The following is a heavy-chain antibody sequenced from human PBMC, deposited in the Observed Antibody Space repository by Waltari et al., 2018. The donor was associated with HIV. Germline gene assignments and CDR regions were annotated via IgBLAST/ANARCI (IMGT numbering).Heavy chain of an antibody. CDR1: VLTFDDYG. V-gene: IGHV3-20*04. CDR2: INWNGDST. Sequence: EVQLVESGGGVVRPGGSLRLPCAAPVLTFDDYGMSWVRQGPGKGLEWVSGINWNGDSTDYADSVKGRFTISRDNAKNSLYLQMNSLRAEDTALYYCAREFRTMLRGVIFAFDIWGQGTMVTVSS. D-gene: IGHD3-10*01. CDR3: AREFRTMLRGVIFAFDI. J-gene: IGHJ3*02.